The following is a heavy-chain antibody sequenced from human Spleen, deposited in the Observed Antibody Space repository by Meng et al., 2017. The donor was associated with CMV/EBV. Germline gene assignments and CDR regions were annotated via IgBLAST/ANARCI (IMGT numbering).Heavy chain of an antibody. V-gene: IGHV3-23*01. CDR3: AKDLVAAADHYFDY. Sequence: GESLKISCAASGFTFSSYAMSWVRQAPGKGLECVSGISGSGGSIYYADSVKGRFTIFRDNSKNTLYLQMNSLRAEDTAVYYCAKDLVAAADHYFDYWGQGTLVTVSS. CDR2: ISGSGGSI. J-gene: IGHJ4*02. CDR1: GFTFSSYA. D-gene: IGHD6-13*01.